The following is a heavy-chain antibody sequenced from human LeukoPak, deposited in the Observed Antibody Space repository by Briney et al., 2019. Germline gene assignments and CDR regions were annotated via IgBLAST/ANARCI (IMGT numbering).Heavy chain of an antibody. CDR1: GFTFSSYA. D-gene: IGHD1-1*01. CDR3: AKSATLNVYYYYYYMDV. J-gene: IGHJ6*03. V-gene: IGHV3-23*01. CDR2: ISGSGGST. Sequence: GGSLRLSCAASGFTFSSYAISWVRQAPGKGLEWVSAISGSGGSTYYADSVKGRFTISRDNSKNTLYLQMNSLRAEDTAVYYCAKSATLNVYYYYYYMDVWGKGTTVTVSS.